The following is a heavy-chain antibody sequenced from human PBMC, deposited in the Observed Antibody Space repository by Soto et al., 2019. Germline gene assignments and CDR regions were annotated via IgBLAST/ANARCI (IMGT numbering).Heavy chain of an antibody. J-gene: IGHJ3*02. V-gene: IGHV1-69*13. D-gene: IGHD1-26*01. CDR1: GGTFSSYA. Sequence: ASVKVSCKASGGTFSSYAISWVRQAPGQGLEWMGGIIPIFGTANYAQKFQGRVTITADESTSTAYMELSSLRSEDTAVYYCARDGGYSGSLLRDAFDIWGQGTTVTVSS. CDR3: ARDGGYSGSLLRDAFDI. CDR2: IIPIFGTA.